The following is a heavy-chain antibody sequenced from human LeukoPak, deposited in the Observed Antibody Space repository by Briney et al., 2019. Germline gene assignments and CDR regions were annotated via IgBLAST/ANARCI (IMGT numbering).Heavy chain of an antibody. V-gene: IGHV3-23*01. CDR1: GFTLSSYA. D-gene: IGHD1/OR15-1a*01. CDR3: AKGGTADLAYIDY. J-gene: IGHJ4*02. CDR2: VTGTGSST. Sequence: GGSLRLSCAASGFTLSSYAMSWVRQAPGKGLEWVSIVTGTGSSTNYADSVRGRFTISRDNSKNTLYLQMNSLRAEDTATYYCAKGGTADLAYIDYWGQGALVTVSS.